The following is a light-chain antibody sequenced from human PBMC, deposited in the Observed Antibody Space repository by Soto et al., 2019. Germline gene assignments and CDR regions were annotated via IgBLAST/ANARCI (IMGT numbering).Light chain of an antibody. CDR1: QSVGSN. V-gene: IGKV3-15*01. CDR2: GAS. Sequence: ETVMAQSPATLSVSPGERATPSCRASQSVGSNLAWYQLKPGQAPRLLIYGASTRAIGTTTRFSGSGSGTEFTLTISSLQSEDFAVYCCHQYNNWPPAFGQGTKVDIK. CDR3: HQYNNWPPA. J-gene: IGKJ1*01.